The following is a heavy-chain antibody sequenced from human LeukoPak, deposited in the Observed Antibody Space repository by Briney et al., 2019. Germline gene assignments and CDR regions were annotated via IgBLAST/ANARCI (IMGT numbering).Heavy chain of an antibody. Sequence: ASVKVSCKASGYTFTGYYLHWVRQAPGHGLEWMGRINPNSGGTNYAQKFQGRVIMTRDTYISTAYMELSRLRSDDTAVYYCARDRTMVRGVIGSWGQGTLVIVSS. V-gene: IGHV1-2*06. CDR1: GYTFTGYY. CDR2: INPNSGGT. D-gene: IGHD3-10*01. CDR3: ARDRTMVRGVIGS. J-gene: IGHJ5*02.